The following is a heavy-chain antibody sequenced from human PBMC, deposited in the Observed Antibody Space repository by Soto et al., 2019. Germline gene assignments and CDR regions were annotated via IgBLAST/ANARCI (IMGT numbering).Heavy chain of an antibody. CDR2: IYYSGSA. Sequence: SETLSLTCSVSGGSISSGGYHWSWIRQHPGKGLEWIGYIYYSGSAYYNPSLKSRVTISVDTSKNQFSLKLSSVTAADTAVYYCARDSGSYYLFDYWGQGTLVTAPQ. V-gene: IGHV4-31*03. CDR1: GGSISSGGYH. CDR3: ARDSGSYYLFDY. J-gene: IGHJ4*02. D-gene: IGHD1-26*01.